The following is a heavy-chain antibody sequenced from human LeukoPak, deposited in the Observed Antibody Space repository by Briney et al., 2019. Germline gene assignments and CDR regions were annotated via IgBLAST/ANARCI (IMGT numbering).Heavy chain of an antibody. CDR1: GYTFTIYG. D-gene: IGHD1-26*01. CDR3: ARDLKSTVGATTTSDY. CDR2: ISAHNGDT. J-gene: IGHJ4*02. V-gene: IGHV1-18*01. Sequence: GASVKVSCKASGYTFTIYGISWVRQAPGQGREWMGWISAHNGDTNYAQKFQGRVSMTTETSTSTGYMELRSLTSDDTAVYYCARDLKSTVGATTTSDYWGQGALVTVSS.